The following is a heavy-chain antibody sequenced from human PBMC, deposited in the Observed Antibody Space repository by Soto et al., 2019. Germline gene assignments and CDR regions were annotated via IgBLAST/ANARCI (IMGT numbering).Heavy chain of an antibody. CDR1: GGSISNHY. J-gene: IGHJ4*02. CDR2: IYYNGNT. CDR3: TRANWYSEY. D-gene: IGHD7-27*01. Sequence: QVQLQESGPGLVKPSETLSLACSVSGGSISNHYWSWIRQPPGKGLGWIGYIYYNGNTNYNPSLKSRVTMSVDTSRNQISLKLTTVTAAYTAVYYCTRANWYSEYWGQGTLVTVSS. V-gene: IGHV4-59*11.